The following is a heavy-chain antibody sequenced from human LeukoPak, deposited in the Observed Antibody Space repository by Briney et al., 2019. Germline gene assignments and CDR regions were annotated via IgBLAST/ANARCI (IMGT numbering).Heavy chain of an antibody. V-gene: IGHV3-21*01. Sequence: GGSLRLSCAASGFTFSSYSMNWVRQAPGKGLEWVSSISSSSSNIYYADSVKGRFTISRDNAKNSLYLPMNSLRAEDTAVYYCAREVGVAAAGHFDYWGQGTLVTVSS. D-gene: IGHD6-13*01. CDR2: ISSSSSNI. CDR3: AREVGVAAAGHFDY. J-gene: IGHJ4*02. CDR1: GFTFSSYS.